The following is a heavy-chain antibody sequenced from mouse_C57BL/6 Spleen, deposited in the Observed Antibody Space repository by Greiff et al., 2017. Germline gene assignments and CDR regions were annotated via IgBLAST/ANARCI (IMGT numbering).Heavy chain of an antibody. D-gene: IGHD4-1*01. Sequence: VQLQQSGAELVRPGASVKLSCTASGFNIKDYYMHWVKQRPEQGLEWIGRIDPEDGDTEYAPKFQGKATMTADTSSTTAYLQLSRLTSEDTAVYYCTTLGRHAMDYWGQGTSVTVSS. V-gene: IGHV14-1*01. J-gene: IGHJ4*01. CDR2: IDPEDGDT. CDR1: GFNIKDYY. CDR3: TTLGRHAMDY.